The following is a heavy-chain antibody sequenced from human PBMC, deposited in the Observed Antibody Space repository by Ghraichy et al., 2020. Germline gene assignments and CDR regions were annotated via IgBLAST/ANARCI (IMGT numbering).Heavy chain of an antibody. Sequence: GGSLNISCAVSEFTFDGYPMTWVRQAPGKGLEWLSYISSSSRFTSYADSVKGRFTVSRDTAKNSLELQMNSLRDEDTAVYYCARASRVVRFYYYDGMDVWGQGTTVTV. CDR1: EFTFDGYP. CDR2: ISSSSRFT. CDR3: ARASRVVRFYYYDGMDV. V-gene: IGHV3-48*02. D-gene: IGHD4-23*01. J-gene: IGHJ6*02.